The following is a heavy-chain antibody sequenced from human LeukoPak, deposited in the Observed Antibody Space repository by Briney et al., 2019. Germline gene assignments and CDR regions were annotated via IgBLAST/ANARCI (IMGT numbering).Heavy chain of an antibody. V-gene: IGHV3-48*03. CDR1: GFTFSAYE. D-gene: IGHD5-12*01. CDR3: AGERGGYGFY. CDR2: ISSSGSTI. Sequence: GGSLRLSCAASGFTFSAYEMNWVRQAPGKGLEWVSYISSSGSTIYYADSVKGRFTISRDDAKNSLYLQMNSLRGDDTAMYYCAGERGGYGFYWGQGTLVTVSS. J-gene: IGHJ4*02.